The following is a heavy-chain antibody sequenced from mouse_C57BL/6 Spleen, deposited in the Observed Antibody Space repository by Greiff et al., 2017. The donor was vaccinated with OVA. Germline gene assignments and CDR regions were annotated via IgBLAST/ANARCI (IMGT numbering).Heavy chain of an antibody. D-gene: IGHD2-5*01. Sequence: VQLQQSGTELVKPGASVKLSCKASGYTFTSYWLHWVKQRPGQGLEWIGNINPSNGGPTYNEKFKSKATLTVDKSSSTAYMQLSSLTSEDSAVYYCARPDSNYAWFAYWGQGTLVTVSA. V-gene: IGHV1-53*01. CDR1: GYTFTSYW. J-gene: IGHJ3*01. CDR3: ARPDSNYAWFAY. CDR2: INPSNGGP.